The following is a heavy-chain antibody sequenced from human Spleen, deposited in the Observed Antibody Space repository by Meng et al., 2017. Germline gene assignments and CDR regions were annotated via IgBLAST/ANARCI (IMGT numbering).Heavy chain of an antibody. Sequence: GRLGESGGGLVKPGGYLRLSCAASGLTFSVYYLNWIRHVPGKGLEWVSYISTSGSSTYYTGSVEGRFTISRDNAKNSLYLQMNSLRAEDTAVYYCVAFDYWGQGTLVTVSS. J-gene: IGHJ4*02. CDR1: GLTFSVYY. CDR2: ISTSGSST. V-gene: IGHV3-11*01. CDR3: VAFDY.